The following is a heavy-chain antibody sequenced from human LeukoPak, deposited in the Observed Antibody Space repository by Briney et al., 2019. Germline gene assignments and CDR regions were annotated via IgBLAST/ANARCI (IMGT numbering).Heavy chain of an antibody. CDR2: ISAYNGNT. J-gene: IGHJ4*02. CDR1: GYTFTSYG. D-gene: IGHD5-12*01. Sequence: ASVKVSCKSSGYTFTSYGISWVRQAPGQGLEWMGWISAYNGNTNYAQKLQGRVTMTTDTSTSTAYMELRSLRSDDTAVYYCAGGVATISSFDYWGQGTLVTVSS. V-gene: IGHV1-18*01. CDR3: AGGVATISSFDY.